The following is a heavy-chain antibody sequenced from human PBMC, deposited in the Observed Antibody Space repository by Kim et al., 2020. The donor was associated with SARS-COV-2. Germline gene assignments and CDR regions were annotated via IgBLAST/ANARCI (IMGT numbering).Heavy chain of an antibody. J-gene: IGHJ4*02. Sequence: GGSLRLSCAASGFTFSSYSMNWVRQAPGKGLEWVSSISSSSSYIYYADSVKGRFTISRDNAKNSLYLQMNSLRAEDTAVYYCARAKRDSSSWYYFDYWGQGTLVTVSS. CDR3: ARAKRDSSSWYYFDY. CDR1: GFTFSSYS. D-gene: IGHD6-13*01. CDR2: ISSSSSYI. V-gene: IGHV3-21*01.